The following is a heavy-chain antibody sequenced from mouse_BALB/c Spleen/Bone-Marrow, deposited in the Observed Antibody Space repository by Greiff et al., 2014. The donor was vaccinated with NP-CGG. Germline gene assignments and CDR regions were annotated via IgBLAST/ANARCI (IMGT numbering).Heavy chain of an antibody. D-gene: IGHD2-3*01. CDR1: GYSFTGYF. CDR3: GGQDGYYGGFAY. CDR2: INPYNGDT. V-gene: IGHV1-37*01. Sequence: EVKLMESGPELVKPGASVKISCKASGYSFTGYFMNWVKQSHGKSLEWIGRINPYNGDTFYNQKFKGKATLTVDKSSSTAHMELLSQTSEDSAVYYCGGQDGYYGGFAYWGQGTLVTVSA. J-gene: IGHJ3*01.